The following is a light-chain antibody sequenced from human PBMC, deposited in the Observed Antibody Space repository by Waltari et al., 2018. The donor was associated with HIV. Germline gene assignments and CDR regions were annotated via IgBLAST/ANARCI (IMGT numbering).Light chain of an antibody. Sequence: SYELTQPPSVSVSPGQTATITGSGEAVPKQFDYWYQQKPGQAPLLVIYKDSGRPSGIPDRFSGSNSGTTVTLIISGVQAEDEADYYCESADSTGNYWAFGGGTKLTVL. CDR2: KDS. J-gene: IGLJ2*01. V-gene: IGLV3-25*03. CDR1: AVPKQF. CDR3: ESADSTGNYWA.